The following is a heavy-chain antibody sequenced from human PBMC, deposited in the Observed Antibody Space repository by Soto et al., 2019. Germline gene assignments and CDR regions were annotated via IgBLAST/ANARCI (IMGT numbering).Heavy chain of an antibody. V-gene: IGHV4-39*01. CDR3: ARRLGPRPMTDY. Sequence: SETLSLTCTVSGGSISSSDYFWGWIRQPPGKGLEWIGSIYYSGSTYYNPSLKSRVTISVDTSKNQFSLKLSSVTAADTAVYYCARRLGPRPMTDYWGQGTLVTVSS. CDR2: IYYSGST. J-gene: IGHJ4*02. CDR1: GGSISSSDYF. D-gene: IGHD7-27*01.